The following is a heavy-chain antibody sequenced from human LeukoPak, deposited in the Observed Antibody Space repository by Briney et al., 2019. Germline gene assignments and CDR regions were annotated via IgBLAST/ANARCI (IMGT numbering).Heavy chain of an antibody. CDR3: ATEIVWDFDY. CDR1: GFTFDDYA. V-gene: IGHV3-9*01. CDR2: TSWNSGSI. D-gene: IGHD3-22*01. J-gene: IGHJ4*02. Sequence: GGSLRLSCAASGFTFDDYAMHWVRQAPGKGLEWVSGTSWNSGSIGYADSVKGRFTISRDNAKNSLYLQMNSLRAEDTALYYCATEIVWDFDYWGQGTLVTVSS.